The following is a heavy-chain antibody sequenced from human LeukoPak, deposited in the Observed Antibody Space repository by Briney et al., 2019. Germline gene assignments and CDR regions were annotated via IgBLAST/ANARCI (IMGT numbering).Heavy chain of an antibody. Sequence: PSETLSLTCSVSGAFSSSYYWTWIRQPAGKGLEWIGRIYTGGSANYNPSLRSRVNMSVDKSKNQFSLKLSSVTAADTAVYYCARGCSSTSCYFSGGSWFDPWGQGTLVIVSS. J-gene: IGHJ5*02. CDR2: IYTGGSA. CDR3: ARGCSSTSCYFSGGSWFDP. V-gene: IGHV4-4*07. D-gene: IGHD2-2*01. CDR1: GAFSSSYY.